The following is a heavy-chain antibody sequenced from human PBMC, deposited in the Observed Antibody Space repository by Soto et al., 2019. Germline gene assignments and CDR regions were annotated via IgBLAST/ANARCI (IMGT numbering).Heavy chain of an antibody. CDR2: IYYSGST. V-gene: IGHV4-31*03. CDR1: GGSISSGGYY. CDR3: ARWPQLEPRFVS. Sequence: QVQLQESGPGLVKPSQTLSLTCTVSGGSISSGGYYWSWIRQHPGKGLEWIGYIYYSGSTYYNPSPRRRVXXXVXXSKNQFSLKLSSVTAADTAVYYCARWPQLEPRFVSWGQGTLVTVSS. J-gene: IGHJ4*02. D-gene: IGHD1-1*01.